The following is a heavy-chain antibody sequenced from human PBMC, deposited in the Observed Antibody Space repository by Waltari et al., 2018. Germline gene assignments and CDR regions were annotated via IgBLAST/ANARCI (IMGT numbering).Heavy chain of an antibody. Sequence: QVQLVQSGAEVKKPGSSVKVSCKASEGTFSSYAISWVRPAPGQGLEWMGVIIPIFGTANYAQKFQGRVTITADESTSTAYMELSSLRSEDTAVYYCARGPPKWELPLDYWGQGTLVTVSS. D-gene: IGHD1-26*01. CDR3: ARGPPKWELPLDY. J-gene: IGHJ4*02. CDR2: IIPIFGTA. V-gene: IGHV1-69*01. CDR1: EGTFSSYA.